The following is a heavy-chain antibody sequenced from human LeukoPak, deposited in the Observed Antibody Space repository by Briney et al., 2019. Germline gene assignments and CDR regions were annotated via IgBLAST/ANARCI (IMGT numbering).Heavy chain of an antibody. J-gene: IGHJ6*02. D-gene: IGHD3-22*01. CDR3: ARDKYYYDVSGYYPTYGMDV. V-gene: IGHV3-21*01. Sequence: PGGSLRLSCAASGFTFSSSAMSWVRQAPGKGLEWVSSITSSSSYIYYADSVKGRFTISRDNAKDSLYLQMNSLRAEDTAVYYCARDKYYYDVSGYYPTYGMDVWGQGTTVTVSS. CDR1: GFTFSSSA. CDR2: ITSSSSYI.